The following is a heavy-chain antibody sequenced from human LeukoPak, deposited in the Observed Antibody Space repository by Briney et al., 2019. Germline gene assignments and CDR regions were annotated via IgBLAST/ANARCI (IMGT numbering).Heavy chain of an antibody. Sequence: PGGSLRLSCAASGFTFRTYSMNWVRQAPGKGLEWVSYISSSSSSIYYADSVKGRFTISRDNAKNSLYLQMNSLRDEDTAVYYCAREPRESCAAFDIWGQGTTVTVSS. V-gene: IGHV3-48*02. CDR2: ISSSSSSI. CDR1: GFTFRTYS. J-gene: IGHJ3*02. CDR3: AREPRESCAAFDI.